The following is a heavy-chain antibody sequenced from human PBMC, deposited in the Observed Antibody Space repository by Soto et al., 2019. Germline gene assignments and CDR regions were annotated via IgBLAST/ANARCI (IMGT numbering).Heavy chain of an antibody. CDR2: IYYSGST. CDR1: GGSISSYY. Sequence: SETLSLTCTVSGGSISSYYWSWIRQPPGKGLEWIGYIYYSGSTNYNPSLKSRVTISVDMSKNQFSLKLSSVTAADTAVYYCARRYSSSFDYWGQGTLVTVAS. D-gene: IGHD6-13*01. V-gene: IGHV4-59*08. CDR3: ARRYSSSFDY. J-gene: IGHJ4*02.